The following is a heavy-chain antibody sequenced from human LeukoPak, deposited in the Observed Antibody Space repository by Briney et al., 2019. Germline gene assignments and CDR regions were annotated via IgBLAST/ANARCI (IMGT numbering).Heavy chain of an antibody. CDR2: INHSGST. J-gene: IGHJ4*02. CDR3: ARGGTVDDYVWGSYRETYYFDY. V-gene: IGHV4-34*01. D-gene: IGHD3-16*02. CDR1: GGSFSGYY. Sequence: SETLSLTCAVYGGSFSGYYWSWIRQPPGKGLEWIGEINHSGSTNYNPSLKSRVTISVDTSKNQFSLKLSSVTAADTAVYYCARGGTVDDYVWGSYRETYYFDYWGQGTLVTVSS.